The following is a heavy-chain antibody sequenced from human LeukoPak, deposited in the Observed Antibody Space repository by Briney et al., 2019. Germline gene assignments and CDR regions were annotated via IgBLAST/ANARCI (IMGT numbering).Heavy chain of an antibody. CDR1: GFTFSSYG. J-gene: IGHJ4*02. CDR3: AKAGGIVVVPIDY. CDR2: ISGSGGST. D-gene: IGHD3-22*01. Sequence: GGSLRLSCAVSGFTFSSYGMSWVRQAPGKGLEWVSAISGSGGSTYYADSVKGRFTISRDNSKNTLYLQMNSLRAEDTAVYYCAKAGGIVVVPIDYWGQGTLVTVSS. V-gene: IGHV3-23*01.